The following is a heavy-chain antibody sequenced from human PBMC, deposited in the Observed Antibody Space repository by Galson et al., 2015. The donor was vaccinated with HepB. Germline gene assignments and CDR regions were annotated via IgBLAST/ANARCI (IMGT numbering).Heavy chain of an antibody. D-gene: IGHD4-17*01. J-gene: IGHJ3*02. CDR2: IYYSGST. CDR3: ARHLDYGDYSYPSLDAFDI. CDR1: GGSISSSSYY. Sequence: SETLSLTCTVSGGSISSSSYYWGWIRQPPGKGLEWIGSIYYSGSTYYNPSLKSRVTISVDTSKNQFSLKLSSVTAADTAVYYCARHLDYGDYSYPSLDAFDIWGQETMVTVSS. V-gene: IGHV4-39*01.